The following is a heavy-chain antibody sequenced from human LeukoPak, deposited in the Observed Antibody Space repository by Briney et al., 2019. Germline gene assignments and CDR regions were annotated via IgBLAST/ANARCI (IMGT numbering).Heavy chain of an antibody. CDR1: GYTFTSYG. Sequence: AASVKVSCKASGYTFTSYGISGVRQAPGQGLEWMGWISAYNGNTNYAQKLQGRVTMTTDTSTSTAYMELRSLRSDDTAVYYCAREVRFLEAFDIWGQGTMVTVSS. CDR3: AREVRFLEAFDI. D-gene: IGHD3-3*01. J-gene: IGHJ3*02. V-gene: IGHV1-18*01. CDR2: ISAYNGNT.